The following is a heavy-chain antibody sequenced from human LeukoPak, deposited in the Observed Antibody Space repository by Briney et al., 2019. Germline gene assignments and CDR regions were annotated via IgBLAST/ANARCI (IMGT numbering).Heavy chain of an antibody. J-gene: IGHJ6*04. CDR2: IHPSGIT. Sequence: PSETLSLTCTVSGASINKDYWAWIRQPAAKGLEWIGRIHPSGITHQNPSLRGRVTMSIDASKNQFSLNLSFVTAADTAVYYCVRDEYRDVWGKGTTVTVSS. D-gene: IGHD2/OR15-2a*01. CDR1: GASINKDY. V-gene: IGHV4-4*07. CDR3: VRDEYRDV.